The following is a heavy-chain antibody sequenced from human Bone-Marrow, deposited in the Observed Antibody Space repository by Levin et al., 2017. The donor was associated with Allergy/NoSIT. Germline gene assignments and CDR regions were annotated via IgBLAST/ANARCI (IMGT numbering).Heavy chain of an antibody. D-gene: IGHD3-10*01. Sequence: GASVKVSCKASGDSFSSYGFSWVRQAPGQGLEWVGWVSAYNGNTYYAQKFQGRVTMTTDTSTSTVYMDLGTLRSDDTAVYFCAREGHITTGRGSNIKYSYYGLDVWGQGTTVTVSS. CDR2: VSAYNGNT. CDR3: AREGHITTGRGSNIKYSYYGLDV. J-gene: IGHJ6*02. V-gene: IGHV1-18*01. CDR1: GDSFSSYG.